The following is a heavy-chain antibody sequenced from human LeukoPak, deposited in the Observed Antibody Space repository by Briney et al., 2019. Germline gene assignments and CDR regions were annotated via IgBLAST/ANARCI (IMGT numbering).Heavy chain of an antibody. D-gene: IGHD2-2*01. CDR3: ARVATTSSKWSLDY. CDR2: INSDGSST. V-gene: IGHV3-74*01. J-gene: IGHJ4*02. CDR1: GFTFSAYW. Sequence: GGSLRLSCAASGFTFSAYWMHWVRQSPGKGLVWVSRINSDGSSTDYADSVKGRFTIPRDIAKSTMYLQMNSLRAEDTAVYYYARVATTSSKWSLDYWGQGTLVTVSS.